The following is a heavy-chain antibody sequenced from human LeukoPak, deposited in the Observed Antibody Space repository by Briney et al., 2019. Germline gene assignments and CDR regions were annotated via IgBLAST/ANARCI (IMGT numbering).Heavy chain of an antibody. CDR3: ARGDESTGHHLTYSYYMDV. V-gene: IGHV4-59*02. D-gene: IGHD2-8*02. Sequence: SETLSLTCSVSGASVNNYFWTWVRQPPEKGLEWIGLIDNRGATYYNPSLTSRVSISVDASKNGFSLNLRSVAPADTAVYYCARGDESTGHHLTYSYYMDVWGKGITVTVS. J-gene: IGHJ6*03. CDR2: IDNRGAT. CDR1: GASVNNYF.